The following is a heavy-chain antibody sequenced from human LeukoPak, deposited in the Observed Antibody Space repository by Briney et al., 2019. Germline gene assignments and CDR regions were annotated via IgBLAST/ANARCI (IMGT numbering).Heavy chain of an antibody. V-gene: IGHV3-7*03. CDR1: GFTFSSYW. Sequence: PGGSLRLSCAASGFTFSSYWMSWVRQAPGKGLEWVANIKQDASEKYYVDSVKGRFTISRDNAKNSLYLQMNSLRAEDTAVYYCASLLYCSPTSCPPDYWGQGTLVTVSS. CDR2: IKQDASEK. CDR3: ASLLYCSPTSCPPDY. D-gene: IGHD2-2*01. J-gene: IGHJ4*02.